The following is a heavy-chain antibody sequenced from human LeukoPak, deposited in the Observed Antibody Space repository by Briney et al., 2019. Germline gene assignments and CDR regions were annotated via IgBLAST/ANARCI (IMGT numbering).Heavy chain of an antibody. CDR2: ISGRGGRT. Sequence: GGSLRLSCAASGFPFTTYAMSWVRQAPGQGLEWVSAISGRGGRTYYADSVKGRFTISRDNSENTLDLQMNRLRADDTAIYYCAKSTWFDYFDYWGQGTLVTVSS. D-gene: IGHD3-9*01. V-gene: IGHV3-23*01. CDR1: GFPFTTYA. J-gene: IGHJ4*02. CDR3: AKSTWFDYFDY.